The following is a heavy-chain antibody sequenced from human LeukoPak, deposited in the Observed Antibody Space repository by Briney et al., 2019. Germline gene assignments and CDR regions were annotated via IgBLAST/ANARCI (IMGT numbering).Heavy chain of an antibody. D-gene: IGHD6-13*01. CDR1: GGTFSSYA. Sequence: GASVKVSCKASGGTFSSYAISWVRQAPGQGLEWMGGIIPIFGTANYAQKFQGRVTITADESTSTAYMELSRLTSDDTAIYYCAKVPPSITAAGNWLGPWGQGALVTVSS. CDR3: AKVPPSITAAGNWLGP. J-gene: IGHJ5*02. V-gene: IGHV1-69*13. CDR2: IIPIFGTA.